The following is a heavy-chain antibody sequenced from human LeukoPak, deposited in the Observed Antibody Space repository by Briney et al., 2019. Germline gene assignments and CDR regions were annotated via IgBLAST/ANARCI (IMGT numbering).Heavy chain of an antibody. CDR1: GGSISSYY. CDR3: ARHRGYYYDSSGYSNQDAFDI. Sequence: SETLSLTCTVSGGSISSYYWSWIRQPPGKGLEWIGYIYYSGSTNYNPSPKSRVTISVDTSKNQSSLKLSSVTAADTAVYYCARHRGYYYDSSGYSNQDAFDIWGQGTMVTVSS. D-gene: IGHD3-22*01. J-gene: IGHJ3*02. CDR2: IYYSGST. V-gene: IGHV4-59*08.